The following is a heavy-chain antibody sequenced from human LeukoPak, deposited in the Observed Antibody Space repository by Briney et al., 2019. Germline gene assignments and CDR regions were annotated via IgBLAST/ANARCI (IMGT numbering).Heavy chain of an antibody. Sequence: PSETLSLTCTVSGGSISSYYWNWVRQPPGKGLEWIGYIYHSGSTNYNPSLKSRVTISVDTSKNQFSLKLSSVTAADTAVYYCANTDPYDKGIYKHWGQGTMVTVSS. CDR3: ANTDPYDKGIYKH. J-gene: IGHJ3*01. D-gene: IGHD3-16*01. CDR1: GGSISSYY. CDR2: IYHSGST. V-gene: IGHV4-59*01.